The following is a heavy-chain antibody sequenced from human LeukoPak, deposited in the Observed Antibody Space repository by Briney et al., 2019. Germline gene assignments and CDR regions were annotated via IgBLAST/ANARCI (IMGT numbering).Heavy chain of an antibody. V-gene: IGHV1-2*04. J-gene: IGHJ6*03. D-gene: IGHD6-13*01. CDR3: ARDLIEQQLPRAYYYYYMDV. CDR1: GYTFTGYY. Sequence: GASVKVSCKASGYTFTGYYMHWVRQAPGQGLEWMGWINPNSGGTNYAQKFQGWVTMTRDTSISIAYMELSRLRSDDTAVYYCARDLIEQQLPRAYYYYYMDVWGKGTTVTVSS. CDR2: INPNSGGT.